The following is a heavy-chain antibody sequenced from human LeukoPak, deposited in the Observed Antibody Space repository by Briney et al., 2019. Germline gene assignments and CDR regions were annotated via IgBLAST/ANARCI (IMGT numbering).Heavy chain of an antibody. CDR3: AREGYDLNYYHYGMDV. D-gene: IGHD5-12*01. CDR2: INPNSGGT. J-gene: IGHJ6*02. Sequence: ASVKVSCKASGYTFTGYYMHWVRQAPGQGLEWMGWINPNSGGTNYAQKFQGRVTMTRDTSISTAYMELSRLRSDDTAVYYCAREGYDLNYYHYGMDVWGQGTTVTVSS. CDR1: GYTFTGYY. V-gene: IGHV1-2*02.